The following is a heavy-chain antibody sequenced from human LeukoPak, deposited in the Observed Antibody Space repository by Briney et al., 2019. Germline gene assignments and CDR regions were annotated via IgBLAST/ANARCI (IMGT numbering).Heavy chain of an antibody. CDR1: GFTVSSNY. CDR3: ARAAAGPYYFDY. D-gene: IGHD6-13*01. CDR2: IYSGGST. Sequence: PGGSLRLSCAASGFTVSSNYMSWVRQAPGKGLEWVSVIYSGGSTYYADSVKGRFTISRDNSKNTLYLQMNSLRAEDTAVYYCARAAAGPYYFDYWGQGTLVTLSS. J-gene: IGHJ4*02. V-gene: IGHV3-53*01.